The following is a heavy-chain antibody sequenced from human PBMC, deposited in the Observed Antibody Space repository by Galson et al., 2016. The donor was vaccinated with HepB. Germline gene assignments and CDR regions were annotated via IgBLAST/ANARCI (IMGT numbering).Heavy chain of an antibody. V-gene: IGHV3-30*04. CDR2: ISYDGSDK. CDR1: GFTSTNYV. CDR3: ARGGRYDAFDI. J-gene: IGHJ3*02. D-gene: IGHD3-16*02. Sequence: SLRLSCAASGFTSTNYVIYWVRQAPGKGLEWVAVISYDGSDKYYTDSVKGRFTISRDNSKNTLYLQMNSLRAEDTAVYYCARGGRYDAFDIWGQGTMVTVSS.